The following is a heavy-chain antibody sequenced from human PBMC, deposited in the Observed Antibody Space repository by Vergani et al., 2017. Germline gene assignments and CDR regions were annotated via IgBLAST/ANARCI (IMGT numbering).Heavy chain of an antibody. V-gene: IGHV3-48*02. CDR2: ISSSSSTI. Sequence: EVQLVESGGGLVQPGGSLRLSCAASGFTFSSYSMNWVRQAPGKGLEWVSYISSSSSTIYYADSVKGRFTISRDNAKNSLYLQMNSLRDEDTAVYYCARDEWAYCSSTSCRSDAFDICGQGTMVTVSS. D-gene: IGHD2-2*01. J-gene: IGHJ3*02. CDR1: GFTFSSYS. CDR3: ARDEWAYCSSTSCRSDAFDI.